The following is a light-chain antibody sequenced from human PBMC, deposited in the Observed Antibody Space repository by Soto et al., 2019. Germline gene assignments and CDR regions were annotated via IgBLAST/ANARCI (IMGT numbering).Light chain of an antibody. CDR2: GAS. CDR3: QQYGSSPWT. J-gene: IGKJ1*01. Sequence: EIVLTQSQRTLSLSPGERASLSWRASQSVSSSYLAWYQQKPGQAPRLLIYGASSRATGIPDRFSGSGSGTDFTLTISRLEPEDFAVYYCQQYGSSPWTFGQGTKVDIK. CDR1: QSVSSSY. V-gene: IGKV3-20*01.